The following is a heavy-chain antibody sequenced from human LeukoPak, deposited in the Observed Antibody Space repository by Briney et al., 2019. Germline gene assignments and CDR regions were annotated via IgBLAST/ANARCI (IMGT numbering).Heavy chain of an antibody. CDR3: AARRLLWFGSYYYYYYMDV. CDR2: INPNSGGT. Sequence: ASVKVSCKASGYTFTGYYMHWVRQAPGQGLEWMGWINPNSGGTNYAQKFQGRVTMTRDTSISTAYMELSRLRSDDTAVYYCAARRLLWFGSYYYYYYMDVWGKGTTVTVSS. D-gene: IGHD3-10*01. V-gene: IGHV1-2*02. J-gene: IGHJ6*03. CDR1: GYTFTGYY.